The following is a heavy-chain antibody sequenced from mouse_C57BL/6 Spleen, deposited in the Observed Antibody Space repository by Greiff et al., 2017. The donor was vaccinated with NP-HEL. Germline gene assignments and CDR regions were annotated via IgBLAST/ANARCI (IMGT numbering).Heavy chain of an antibody. Sequence: EVKLVESGGDLVKPGGSLKLSCAASGFTFSSYGMSWVRQTPDKRLEWVATISSGGSYTYYPDSVKGRFTISRDNAKNTLYLQMSSLKSEDTAMYYCARHEWFAYWGQGTLVTVSA. CDR2: ISSGGSYT. CDR1: GFTFSSYG. CDR3: ARHEWFAY. V-gene: IGHV5-6*01. J-gene: IGHJ3*01.